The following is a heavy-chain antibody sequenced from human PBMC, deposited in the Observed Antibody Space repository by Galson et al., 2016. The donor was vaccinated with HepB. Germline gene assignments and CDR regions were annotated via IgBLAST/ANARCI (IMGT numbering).Heavy chain of an antibody. Sequence: SLRLSCATSGFTFNDFWLSWVRQGPGKGLEWVANINQYGYKRGYVDAVKGRFTISRDNARNSVYLQLNSLRAEDTAVYHCAREGTGGFDYWGRGTLVTVSS. V-gene: IGHV3-7*01. CDR3: AREGTGGFDY. D-gene: IGHD1/OR15-1a*01. CDR1: GFTFNDFW. CDR2: INQYGYKR. J-gene: IGHJ4*02.